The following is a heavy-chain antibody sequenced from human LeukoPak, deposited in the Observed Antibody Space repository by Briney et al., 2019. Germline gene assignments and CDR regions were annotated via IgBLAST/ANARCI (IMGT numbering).Heavy chain of an antibody. CDR3: ARERRSVVITTDAFDI. CDR1: GFTISSYS. V-gene: IGHV3-21*01. D-gene: IGHD3-22*01. J-gene: IGHJ3*02. Sequence: GGSLTLSCAASGFTISSYSMNWVRQAPGKGLEWVSSISSSSSYIYYADSMKGRFTISRDNAKNSLYLQMNSLRAEDTAVYYCARERRSVVITTDAFDIWGPGTMVTVSS. CDR2: ISSSSSYI.